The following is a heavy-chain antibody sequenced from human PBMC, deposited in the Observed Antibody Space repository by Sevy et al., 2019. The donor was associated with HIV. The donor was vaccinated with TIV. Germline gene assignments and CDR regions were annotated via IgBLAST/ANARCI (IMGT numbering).Heavy chain of an antibody. V-gene: IGHV4-38-2*02. Sequence: SQTLSLTCVVSGVSMTSFFYWGWIRQSPGKGLEWIGSIYHTGTTYYNPSLKSRVTISIDTSQNQFSLRLRSVTAADTAVYYCARELYSGHYGYWGQGTLVTVSS. CDR3: ARELYSGHYGY. CDR1: GVSMTSFFY. D-gene: IGHD5-12*01. CDR2: IYHTGTT. J-gene: IGHJ4*02.